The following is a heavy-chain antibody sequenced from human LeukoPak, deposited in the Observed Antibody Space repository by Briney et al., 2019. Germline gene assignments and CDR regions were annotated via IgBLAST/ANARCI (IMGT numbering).Heavy chain of an antibody. CDR3: ARDLPEDLVVVPAVMAPSDAFDI. CDR1: GFTFSSYA. V-gene: IGHV3-30*04. D-gene: IGHD2-2*01. J-gene: IGHJ3*02. Sequence: GGSLRLSCAASGFTFSSYAMHWVRQAPGKGLEWVALISYAGSNKYYAESVKGRFTISRDNSKNRLYLQMNSLRPEDTAVYYCARDLPEDLVVVPAVMAPSDAFDIWGQGTMVTVSS. CDR2: ISYAGSNK.